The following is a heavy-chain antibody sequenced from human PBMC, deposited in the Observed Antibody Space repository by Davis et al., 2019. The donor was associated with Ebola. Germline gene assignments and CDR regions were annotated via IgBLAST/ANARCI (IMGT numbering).Heavy chain of an antibody. J-gene: IGHJ2*01. CDR3: ARTYGDYVFLQWYFDL. Sequence: SETLSLTCSVSGGSVGSDYWSWIRQPPGKGLEWIGEINHSGSTNYNPSPKSRVTISVDTSKNQFSLKLSSVTAADTAVYYCARTYGDYVFLQWYFDLWGRGTLVTVSS. CDR1: GGSVGSDY. D-gene: IGHD4-17*01. CDR2: INHSGST. V-gene: IGHV4-34*01.